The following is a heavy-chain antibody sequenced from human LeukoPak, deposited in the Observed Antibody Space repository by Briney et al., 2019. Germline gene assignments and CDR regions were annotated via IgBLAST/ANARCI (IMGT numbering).Heavy chain of an antibody. CDR2: IYSSGST. Sequence: SQTLSLTCTVSGGSISSGSYYWNWIRQPAGKGLEWIGRIYSSGSTNYNPSLKSRVTMSVDTSKNQFSLKLSSVTAADTAVYYCARVLLFNWFDPWGQGTLVTVSS. CDR3: ARVLLFNWFDP. J-gene: IGHJ5*02. V-gene: IGHV4-61*02. CDR1: GGSISSGSYY. D-gene: IGHD3-10*01.